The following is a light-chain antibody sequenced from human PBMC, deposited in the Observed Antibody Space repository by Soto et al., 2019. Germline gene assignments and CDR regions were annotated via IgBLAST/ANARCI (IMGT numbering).Light chain of an antibody. CDR1: SSDVGSYNL. V-gene: IGLV2-23*01. Sequence: QSVLTQPASVSGSPGQSITISCTGTSSDVGSYNLVSWYQQHPGKAPKLMIYEGSKRPSGVSNRFSGSKSGNTASLTISGLQAEDEADYCCSYAGSRVFGGGTK. J-gene: IGLJ3*02. CDR3: CSYAGSRV. CDR2: EGS.